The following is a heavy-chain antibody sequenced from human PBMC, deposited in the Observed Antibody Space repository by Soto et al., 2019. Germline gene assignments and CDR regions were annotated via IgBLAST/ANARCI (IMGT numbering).Heavy chain of an antibody. J-gene: IGHJ6*02. D-gene: IGHD6-19*01. CDR2: ISYDGSNK. V-gene: IGHV3-30-3*01. CDR1: GFTFSSYA. CDR3: ALGVSGWYKDGMDV. Sequence: QVQLVESGGGVVQPGRSLRLSGAASGFTFSSYAMHWVRQAPGKGLEWVAVISYDGSNKYYADSVKGRCTISRDNSKNTLYLPMNRLRAEDTAVYYCALGVSGWYKDGMDVWGPGNTVTVSS.